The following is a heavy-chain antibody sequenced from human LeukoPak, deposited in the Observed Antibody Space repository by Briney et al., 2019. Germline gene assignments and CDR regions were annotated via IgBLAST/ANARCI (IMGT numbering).Heavy chain of an antibody. D-gene: IGHD2-15*01. Sequence: GGSLRLSCAASGFTFSNYAMSWVRQAPGKGLEWVSRIRGSGDDTHYADSVRGRFTISRDNSKNTLYLQMNSLRAEDTAVYFCAKGGANCSGGSCSNFDYWGQGTLVTVSS. V-gene: IGHV3-23*01. CDR2: IRGSGDDT. CDR3: AKGGANCSGGSCSNFDY. CDR1: GFTFSNYA. J-gene: IGHJ4*02.